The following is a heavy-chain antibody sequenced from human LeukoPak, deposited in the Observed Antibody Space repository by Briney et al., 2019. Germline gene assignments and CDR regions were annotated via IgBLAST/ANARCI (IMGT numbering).Heavy chain of an antibody. CDR1: GGSISSSSYY. V-gene: IGHV4-39*07. CDR3: ARDAPYSSGWDRYFQH. D-gene: IGHD6-19*01. CDR2: IYYSGST. Sequence: SETLSLTCTVSGGSISSSSYYWSWIRRPPGKGLEWIGSIYYSGSTYYNPSLKSRVTISVDTSKNQFSLKLSSVTAADTAVYYCARDAPYSSGWDRYFQHSGQGTLVAVSS. J-gene: IGHJ1*01.